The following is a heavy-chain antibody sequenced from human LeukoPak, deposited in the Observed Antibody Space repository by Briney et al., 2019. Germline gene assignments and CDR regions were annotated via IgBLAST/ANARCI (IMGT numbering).Heavy chain of an antibody. D-gene: IGHD3-10*01. V-gene: IGHV3-23*01. CDR2: ISGSGGST. Sequence: GGSLRLSCAASGFTFSSYAMSWVRQAPGKGLEWVSAISGSGGSTYYADSVKGRFTISRDNSKNTLYLQMNSLRAEDTAVYYCAKNLGSGSYYNVDYYYYGMDVCGKGTTVTVSS. CDR1: GFTFSSYA. J-gene: IGHJ6*04. CDR3: AKNLGSGSYYNVDYYYYGMDV.